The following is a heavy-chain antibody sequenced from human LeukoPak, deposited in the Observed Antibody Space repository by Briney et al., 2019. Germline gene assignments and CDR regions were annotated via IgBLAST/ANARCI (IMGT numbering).Heavy chain of an antibody. J-gene: IGHJ3*02. D-gene: IGHD1-26*01. CDR1: GYTFTGYY. Sequence: GASVKVSCKASGYTFTGYYMHWVRQAPGQGLEWMGWINPNSGGTNYAQKFQGRVTMTRDTSISTAYMELSRLRSDDTAVYYCARVLKNSGSYFLGRVRAFDIWGQGTMVTVSS. V-gene: IGHV1-2*02. CDR2: INPNSGGT. CDR3: ARVLKNSGSYFLGRVRAFDI.